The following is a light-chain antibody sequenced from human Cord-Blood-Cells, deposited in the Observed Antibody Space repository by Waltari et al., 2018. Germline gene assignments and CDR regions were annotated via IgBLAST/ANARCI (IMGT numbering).Light chain of an antibody. V-gene: IGKV3-11*01. CDR3: QQRSNWPPKYS. J-gene: IGKJ2*03. CDR1: QSVSSY. Sequence: EIVLTQSPATLSFSPGDRATLSCRASQSVSSYLAWYQQKPGQAPRLLIYDASNRATGIPARFSGSGSGTDFTLTISSLEPEDFAVYYCQQRSNWPPKYSFGQGTKLEIK. CDR2: DAS.